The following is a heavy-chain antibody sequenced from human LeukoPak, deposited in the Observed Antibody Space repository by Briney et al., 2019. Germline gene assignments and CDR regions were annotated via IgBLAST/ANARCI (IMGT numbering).Heavy chain of an antibody. J-gene: IGHJ4*02. Sequence: PGGSLTLSCAASEITFRTYWMTWVRQAPGIGLEWVANIKPDGSEKHYVDSVKGRFTISRDNAKNTLYLQMNSLRAEDTAVYYCASGGDWVFDSWGQGTLVTVSS. CDR1: EITFRTYW. V-gene: IGHV3-7*02. D-gene: IGHD2-21*02. CDR3: ASGGDWVFDS. CDR2: IKPDGSEK.